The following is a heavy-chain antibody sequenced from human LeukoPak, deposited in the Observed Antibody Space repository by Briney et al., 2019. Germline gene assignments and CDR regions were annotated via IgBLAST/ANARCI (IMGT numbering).Heavy chain of an antibody. Sequence: SETLSLTCTVSGYSISSGYYWGWIRQPPGKGLEWIGYIYYSGGTYYNPSLKSRFTTSLDTSKNQFSLKLSSVTAADTAVYYCTGELAGTTVHYWGQGTLVTVSS. J-gene: IGHJ4*02. CDR2: IYYSGGT. D-gene: IGHD1-7*01. CDR3: TGELAGTTVHY. CDR1: GYSISSGYY. V-gene: IGHV4-38-2*02.